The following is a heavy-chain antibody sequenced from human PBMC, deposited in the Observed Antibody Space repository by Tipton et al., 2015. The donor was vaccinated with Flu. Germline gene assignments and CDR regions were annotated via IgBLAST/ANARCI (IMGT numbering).Heavy chain of an antibody. J-gene: IGHJ3*01. Sequence: TLSLTCTISGHSISSDYYWGWIRQSPGKGLEWIGNIFHTGSTYHNPSLKSRVTMSLDLFKNQISLRLSSVTAADTAVYYCARERRGGWPFYDAFDFWGQGTTVTVSS. CDR3: ARERRGGWPFYDAFDF. V-gene: IGHV4-38-2*02. CDR1: GHSISSDYY. CDR2: IFHTGST. D-gene: IGHD6-19*01.